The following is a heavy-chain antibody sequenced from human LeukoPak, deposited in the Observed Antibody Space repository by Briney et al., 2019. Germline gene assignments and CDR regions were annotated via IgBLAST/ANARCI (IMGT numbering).Heavy chain of an antibody. CDR1: GFTFSSYA. Sequence: GGSLRLSCAASGFTFSSYAMSWVRQAPGKGLEWVSAISGSGGSTYYADSVKGRFTISRDNSKNTLYLQMNSLRAEDTAVYYCAKDLNWGYYYYYMDVWGKGTTVTVSS. D-gene: IGHD7-27*01. J-gene: IGHJ6*03. CDR2: ISGSGGST. CDR3: AKDLNWGYYYYYMDV. V-gene: IGHV3-23*01.